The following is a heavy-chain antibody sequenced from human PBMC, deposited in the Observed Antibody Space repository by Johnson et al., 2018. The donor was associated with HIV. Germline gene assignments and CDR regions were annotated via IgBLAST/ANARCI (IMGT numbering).Heavy chain of an antibody. V-gene: IGHV3-7*05. CDR2: INQDGSAK. J-gene: IGHJ3*02. CDR3: VRRRDSSGDGGAFDI. Sequence: VQLVESGGGLVKPGGSPRLSCAVSGFIFSSYWMNWVRQAPGKGLEWLANINQDGSAKYSVDSLKGRFTISRDNVKNSLYLQMNSLRVEDAAVYYCVRRRDSSGDGGAFDIWGEGTVVTVSS. D-gene: IGHD1-26*01. CDR1: GFIFSSYW.